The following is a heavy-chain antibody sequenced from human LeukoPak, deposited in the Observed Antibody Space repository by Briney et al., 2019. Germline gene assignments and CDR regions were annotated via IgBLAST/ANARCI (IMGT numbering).Heavy chain of an antibody. CDR3: ARYISSGHDY. D-gene: IGHD6-6*01. V-gene: IGHV4-59*08. CDR2: IYYTGRT. CDR1: GGSISGNY. Sequence: SETLSLTCTVSGGSISGNYCSWIRQPPGQGLEWNGNIYYTGRTNYNPSLKNRVTISEDTAKNQVSLKLSYVNAAETAVYYCARYISSGHDYWGQGTLVTVSS. J-gene: IGHJ4*02.